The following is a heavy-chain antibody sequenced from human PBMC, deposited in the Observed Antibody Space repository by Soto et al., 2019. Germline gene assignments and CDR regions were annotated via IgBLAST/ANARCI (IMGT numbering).Heavy chain of an antibody. CDR2: IIPIFGTA. D-gene: IGHD2-2*01. V-gene: IGHV1-69*13. J-gene: IGHJ6*02. Sequence: ASVKVSCKASGGTSSSYAISWVRQAPGQGLEWMGGIIPIFGTANYAQKFQGRVTITADESTSTAYMELSSLRSEDTAVYYCARWGVVPAANTYYYGMDVWGQGTTVTVS. CDR1: GGTSSSYA. CDR3: ARWGVVPAANTYYYGMDV.